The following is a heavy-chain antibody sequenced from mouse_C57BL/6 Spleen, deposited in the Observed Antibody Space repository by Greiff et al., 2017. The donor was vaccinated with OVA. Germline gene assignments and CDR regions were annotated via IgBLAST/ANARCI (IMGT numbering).Heavy chain of an antibody. CDR1: GYTFTDYY. Sequence: VQLQQSGPELVKPGASVKISCKASGYTFTDYYMNWVKQSHGKSLEWIGDINPNNGGTSYNQKFKGKATLTVDKSSSTAYMELRSLTSEDSAVYYCGTWFAFYRGTWFAYWGQGTLVTVSA. D-gene: IGHD2-2*01. J-gene: IGHJ3*01. CDR3: GTWFAFYRGTWFAY. V-gene: IGHV1-26*01. CDR2: INPNNGGT.